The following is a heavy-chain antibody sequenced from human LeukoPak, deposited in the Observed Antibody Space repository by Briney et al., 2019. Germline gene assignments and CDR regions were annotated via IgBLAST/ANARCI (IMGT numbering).Heavy chain of an antibody. CDR3: ARRAKRDGYNYDYYDY. CDR1: GFRISNYW. CDR2: IYAGDSGS. V-gene: IGHV5-51*01. Sequence: KVSCKASGFRISNYWIGWVRQMPGEGLEWMGIIYAGDSGSRYSPSFEGQVTVSADKSINTAYVEWSSLKASDTAVYYCARRAKRDGYNYDYYDYWGQGTLVSVSS. D-gene: IGHD5-24*01. J-gene: IGHJ4*02.